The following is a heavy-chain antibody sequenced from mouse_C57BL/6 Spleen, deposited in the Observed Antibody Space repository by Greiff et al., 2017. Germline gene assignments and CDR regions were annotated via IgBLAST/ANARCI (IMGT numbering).Heavy chain of an antibody. D-gene: IGHD2-4*01. CDR1: GYTFTSYD. V-gene: IGHV1-85*01. J-gene: IGHJ3*01. Sequence: QVQLQQSGPELVKPGASVKLSCKASGYTFTSYDINWVKQRPGQGLEWIGWIYPRDGSTKYNAKFKGKATLTVDTSSSTAYMELPSLTSEDSAVYCCASSDRYDYDDGAWFAYWGQGTLVTVSA. CDR3: ASSDRYDYDDGAWFAY. CDR2: IYPRDGST.